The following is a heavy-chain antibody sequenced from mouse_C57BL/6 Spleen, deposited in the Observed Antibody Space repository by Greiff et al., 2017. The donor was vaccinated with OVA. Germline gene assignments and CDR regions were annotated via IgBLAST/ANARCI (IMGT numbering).Heavy chain of an antibody. CDR1: GFTFSDYY. J-gene: IGHJ2*01. CDR3: AREDSEDYFDY. Sequence: EVKLVESEGGLVQPGSSMKLSCTASGFTFSDYYMAWVRQVPEKGLEWVANINYDGSSTYYLDSLKSRFIISRDNAKNILYLQMSSLKSEDTATYYCAREDSEDYFDYWGQGTTLTVSS. CDR2: INYDGSST. V-gene: IGHV5-16*01.